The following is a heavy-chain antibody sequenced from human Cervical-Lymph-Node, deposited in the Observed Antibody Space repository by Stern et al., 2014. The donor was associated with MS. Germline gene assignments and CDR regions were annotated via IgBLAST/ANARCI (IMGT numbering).Heavy chain of an antibody. CDR2: INPSGGST. CDR1: GYTFTSYY. Sequence: VQLVESGAEVKKPGASVKVSCKASGYTFTSYYMHWVRQAPGQGLEWMGIINPSGGSTSYAQKFQGRVTMTRDTSTSTVFMELSSLTSEDTAVYYCARPGREARPFWQMDSWGQGTLVTVSS. D-gene: IGHD6-6*01. CDR3: ARPGREARPFWQMDS. V-gene: IGHV1-46*03. J-gene: IGHJ4*02.